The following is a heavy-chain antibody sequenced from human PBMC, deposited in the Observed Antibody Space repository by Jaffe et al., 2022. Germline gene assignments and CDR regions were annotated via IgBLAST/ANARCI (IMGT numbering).Heavy chain of an antibody. CDR2: IYHSGST. CDR1: GGSISSSNW. CDR3: ARWGGTYYDILTGYYPRSWSEWSDAFDI. J-gene: IGHJ3*02. V-gene: IGHV4-4*02. Sequence: QVQLQESGPGLVKPSGTLSLTCAVSGGSISSSNWWSWIRQPPGKGLEWIGEIYHSGSTNYNPSLKSRVTISVDKSKNQFSLKLSSVTAADTAVYYCARWGGTYYDILTGYYPRSWSEWSDAFDIWGQGTMVTVSS. D-gene: IGHD3-9*01.